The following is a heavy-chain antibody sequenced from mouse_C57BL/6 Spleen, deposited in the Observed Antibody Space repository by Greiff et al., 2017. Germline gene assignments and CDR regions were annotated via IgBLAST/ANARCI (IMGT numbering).Heavy chain of an antibody. Sequence: EVQGVESGGGLVQPGGSMKLSCAASGFTFSDAWMDWVRQSPEKGLEWVAEIRNKANNHATYYAESVKGRFTISRDDSKSSVYLQMNSLRAEDTGIYYCTRRAQATLAYWGQGTLVTVSA. CDR3: TRRAQATLAY. V-gene: IGHV6-6*01. CDR1: GFTFSDAW. CDR2: IRNKANNHAT. J-gene: IGHJ3*01. D-gene: IGHD3-2*02.